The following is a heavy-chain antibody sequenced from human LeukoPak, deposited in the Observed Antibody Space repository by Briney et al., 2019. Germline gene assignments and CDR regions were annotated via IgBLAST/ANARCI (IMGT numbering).Heavy chain of an antibody. D-gene: IGHD3-9*01. CDR1: GFTLSGHS. J-gene: IGHJ4*02. CDR2: ISSSGSTI. CDR3: ARGILTGYYHQFDY. Sequence: GGSLRLSCVVSGFTLSGHSINWVRQAPGKVLEWVSYISSSGSTIYYADSVKGRFTISRDNAKNSLYLQMNSLRAEDTAVYYCARGILTGYYHQFDYWGQGTLVTVSS. V-gene: IGHV3-48*04.